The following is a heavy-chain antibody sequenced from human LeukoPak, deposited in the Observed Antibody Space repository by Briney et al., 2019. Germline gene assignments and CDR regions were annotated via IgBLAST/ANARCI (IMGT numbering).Heavy chain of an antibody. D-gene: IGHD5-18*01. CDR3: ARDPAMENAFDI. V-gene: IGHV4-30-4*08. J-gene: IGHJ3*02. Sequence: PSETLSLTCTVSGVPISGSSHYWGWIRQPPGKGLEWIGYIYYSGSTYYNPSLKSRVTISVDTSKNQFSLKLSSVTAADTAVYYCARDPAMENAFDIWGQGTMVTVSS. CDR1: GVPISGSSHY. CDR2: IYYSGST.